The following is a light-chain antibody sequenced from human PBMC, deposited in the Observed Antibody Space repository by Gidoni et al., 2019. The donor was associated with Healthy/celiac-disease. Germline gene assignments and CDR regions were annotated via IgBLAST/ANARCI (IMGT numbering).Light chain of an antibody. Sequence: EIVLTQSQATLSWSPGERAPLSCRASQSVSSYLAWYQQQPGQAPRLLIYDASNRATGIPARFSGSGSGTDFTRTISSLEPEDCAVYYCQRLSNVPALFAVGGVSMVE. CDR1: QSVSSY. J-gene: IGKJ4*01. CDR3: QRLSNVPALFA. CDR2: DAS. V-gene: IGKV3-11*01.